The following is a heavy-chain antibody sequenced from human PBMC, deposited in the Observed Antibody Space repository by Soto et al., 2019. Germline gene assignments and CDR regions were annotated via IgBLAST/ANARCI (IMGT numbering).Heavy chain of an antibody. D-gene: IGHD2-15*01. CDR2: IKQDGSEK. Sequence: EVQLVESGGGLVQPGGSLRLSCVASEFTFSRYWMSWVRQAPGKGLEWVANIKQDGSEKYFVDSVKGRFTISRDNARNSLYLQMNGLRAEDTAVYYCARDCSGGSCYRGWYFDLWGRGTLVTVSS. CDR1: EFTFSRYW. V-gene: IGHV3-7*01. CDR3: ARDCSGGSCYRGWYFDL. J-gene: IGHJ2*01.